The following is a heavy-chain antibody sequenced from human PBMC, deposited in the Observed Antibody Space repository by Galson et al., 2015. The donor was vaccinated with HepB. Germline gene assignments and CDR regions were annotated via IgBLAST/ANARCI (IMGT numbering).Heavy chain of an antibody. CDR1: GFTFSSYS. J-gene: IGHJ3*02. Sequence: SLRLSCAASGFTFSSYSMNWVRQAPGKGLEWVSYISSSSSTIYYADSVKGRFTISRDNAKNSLYLPMNSLRAADTAVYYFARLRDYDAFDIWGQGTMVTVSS. CDR3: ARLRDYDAFDI. V-gene: IGHV3-48*01. D-gene: IGHD4-17*01. CDR2: ISSSSSTI.